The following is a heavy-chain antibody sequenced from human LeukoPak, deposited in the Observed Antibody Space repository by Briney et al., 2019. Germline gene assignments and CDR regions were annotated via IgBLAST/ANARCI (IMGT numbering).Heavy chain of an antibody. J-gene: IGHJ3*02. V-gene: IGHV5-51*01. CDR2: IYPGDSDT. CDR1: GYSFTSYW. CDR3: AIRDEFGEFNPAYDAFDI. Sequence: GESLKISCKGSGYSFTSYWIGWVRQMPGKGLEWMGIIYPGDSDTRYSPSFQGQVTISADKSISTAYLQWSSLKASDTAMYYCAIRDEFGEFNPAYDAFDIWGQGTMVTVSS. D-gene: IGHD3-10*01.